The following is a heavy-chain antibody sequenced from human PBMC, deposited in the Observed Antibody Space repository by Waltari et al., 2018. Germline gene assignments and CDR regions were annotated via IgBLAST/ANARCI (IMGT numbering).Heavy chain of an antibody. CDR3: ARGRRDGYNRYWYFDL. V-gene: IGHV4-34*01. CDR2: INHSGST. CDR1: GGSLMRYY. D-gene: IGHD5-12*01. Sequence: QVQLQQWGAGLLKPSETLSPPCAVYGGSLMRYYWSWIRQPPGKGLEWIGEINHSGSTNYNPSLKSRVTISVDTSKNQFSLKLSSVTAADTAVYYCARGRRDGYNRYWYFDLWGRGTLVTVSS. J-gene: IGHJ2*01.